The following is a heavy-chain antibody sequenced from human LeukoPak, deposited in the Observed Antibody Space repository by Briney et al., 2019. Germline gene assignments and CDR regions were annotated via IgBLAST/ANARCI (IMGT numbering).Heavy chain of an antibody. J-gene: IGHJ4*02. CDR3: ARGGARSFDY. CDR2: IHHSGSI. Sequence: PSGTLSLTCAVSGVSISSNLWWTWVRPPPGKGLEWIAEIHHSGSINYNPSLNSPVTISVDKATNQFSLNLNSVTAADTAVYYRARGGARSFDYWGQGTLVTVSS. V-gene: IGHV4-4*02. D-gene: IGHD3-10*01. CDR1: GVSISSNLW.